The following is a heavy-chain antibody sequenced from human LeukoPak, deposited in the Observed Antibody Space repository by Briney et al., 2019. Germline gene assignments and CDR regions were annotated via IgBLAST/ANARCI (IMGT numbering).Heavy chain of an antibody. CDR3: ITGTPGNY. CDR2: ISWNSGNI. V-gene: IGHV3-9*01. D-gene: IGHD1-7*01. J-gene: IGHJ4*02. Sequence: GRSLRLSCAASGFTFDDYAMPWVRQAPGKGLEWVSGISWNSGNIGYADSVKGRFTISRDNAKNSLYLQMNSLRAEDTALYYCITGTPGNYWGQGTLVTVSS. CDR1: GFTFDDYA.